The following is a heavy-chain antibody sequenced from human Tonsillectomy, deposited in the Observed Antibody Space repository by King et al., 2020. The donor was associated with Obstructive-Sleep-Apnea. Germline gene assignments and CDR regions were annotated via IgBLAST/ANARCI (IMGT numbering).Heavy chain of an antibody. CDR3: AGGPQSGYDLPFDD. Sequence: QLVQSGGGVVQPGTSLRLSCAASGFTFSSYAMDWVRQAPGKGLEWVAVTSYDGTIKFYADSVKGRFTISRANSKSTLRLQMNSLRPEDTAVYFCAGGPQSGYDLPFDDWGQGTLVTVSS. V-gene: IGHV3-30*04. J-gene: IGHJ4*02. CDR1: GFTFSSYA. D-gene: IGHD5-12*01. CDR2: TSYDGTIK.